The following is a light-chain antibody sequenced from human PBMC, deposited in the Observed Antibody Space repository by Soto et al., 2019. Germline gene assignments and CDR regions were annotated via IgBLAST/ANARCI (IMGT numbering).Light chain of an antibody. CDR3: AAWDDSLNGNV. CDR2: TTN. Sequence: SVLTQPHSASGTPRQRGTISCSGSSSNIGTSSVHWFQQLPGTAPKLLISTTNQRPSGVPERFSGSKSGTSASLAISGLQSEDEADYYCAAWDDSLNGNVFGTGTKVTVL. V-gene: IGLV1-44*01. CDR1: SSNIGTSS. J-gene: IGLJ1*01.